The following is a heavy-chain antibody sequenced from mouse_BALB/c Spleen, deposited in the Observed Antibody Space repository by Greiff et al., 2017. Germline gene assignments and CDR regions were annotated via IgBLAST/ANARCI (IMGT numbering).Heavy chain of an antibody. CDR3: ARGDYDSYYAMDY. CDR2: IWAGGST. D-gene: IGHD2-4*01. Sequence: VQLKESGPGLVAPSQSLSITCTVSGFSLTSYGVHWVRQPPGKGLEWLGVIWAGGSTNYNSALMSRLSISKDNSKSQVFLKMNSLQTDDTAMYYCARGDYDSYYAMDYWGQGTSVTVSS. V-gene: IGHV2-9*02. J-gene: IGHJ4*01. CDR1: GFSLTSYG.